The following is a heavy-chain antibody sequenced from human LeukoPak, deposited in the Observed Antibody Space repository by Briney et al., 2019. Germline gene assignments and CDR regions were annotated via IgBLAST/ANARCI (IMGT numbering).Heavy chain of an antibody. CDR2: MSTSSSYI. D-gene: IGHD2-15*01. J-gene: IGHJ3*02. CDR3: ARLGYCSGGSCYYAFDI. Sequence: GGSLRLSCAASGFTFSSYSMNWVRQAPGNGLEGGSSMSTSSSYIDYADSVKGRFTISRDNARNSLYLQMNSLRAEDTAVYYCARLGYCSGGSCYYAFDIWGQGTMVTVSS. CDR1: GFTFSSYS. V-gene: IGHV3-21*01.